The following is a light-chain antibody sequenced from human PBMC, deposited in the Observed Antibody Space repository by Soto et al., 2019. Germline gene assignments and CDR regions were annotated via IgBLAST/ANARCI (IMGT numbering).Light chain of an antibody. CDR1: SSNIGDNA. Sequence: QSVLTQPPSVSEAPRQRVTISCSGSSSNIGDNAVNWYQHLPGKAPKLLIYYDDLLSSGVSDRFSGSKSGTSASLAISVRQSDDEADYYCSAWDDSLNDYVFGTGTKVTVL. V-gene: IGLV1-36*01. J-gene: IGLJ1*01. CDR3: SAWDDSLNDYV. CDR2: YDD.